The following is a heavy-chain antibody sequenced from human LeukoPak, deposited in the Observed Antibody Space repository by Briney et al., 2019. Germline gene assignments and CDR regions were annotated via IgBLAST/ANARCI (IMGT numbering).Heavy chain of an antibody. J-gene: IGHJ5*02. Sequence: RSSLRLSCAASGFSFRNYWMHWVRQAPGKGLVWVSRLNRDASITSYADSVKGRFTISRDNAKNTLYLQMNSLRAEDTAVYYCARGVVGVRLRLRSDWFDPWSQGTLVTVSS. D-gene: IGHD2-21*01. CDR1: GFSFRNYW. CDR2: LNRDASIT. CDR3: ARGVVGVRLRLRSDWFDP. V-gene: IGHV3-74*01.